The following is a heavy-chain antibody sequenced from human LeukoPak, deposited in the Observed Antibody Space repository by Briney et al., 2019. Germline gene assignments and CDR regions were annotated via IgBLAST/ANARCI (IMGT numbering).Heavy chain of an antibody. CDR3: ARVWSANDAFDI. CDR2: IYYSGST. J-gene: IGHJ3*02. D-gene: IGHD3-3*01. CDR1: GGSFSGYY. V-gene: IGHV4-59*01. Sequence: SETLSLTCAVYGGSFSGYYWSWIRQPPGKGLEWIGYIYYSGSTNYNPSLKSRVTISVDTSKNQFSLKLSSVSAADTAVYYCARVWSANDAFDIWGQGTMVTVSS.